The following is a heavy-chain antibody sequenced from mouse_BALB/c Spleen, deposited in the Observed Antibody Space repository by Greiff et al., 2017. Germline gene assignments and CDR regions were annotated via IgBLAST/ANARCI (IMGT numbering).Heavy chain of an antibody. J-gene: IGHJ4*01. Sequence: EVHLVESGPELVKPGASVKISCKASGYTFTDYNMHWVKQSHGKSLEWIGYIYPYNGGTGYNQKFKSKATLTVDNSSSTAYMELRSLTSEDSAVYYCAREGPHYYGSSPYYAMDYWGQGTSVTVSS. CDR2: IYPYNGGT. V-gene: IGHV1S29*02. CDR1: GYTFTDYN. CDR3: AREGPHYYGSSPYYAMDY. D-gene: IGHD1-1*01.